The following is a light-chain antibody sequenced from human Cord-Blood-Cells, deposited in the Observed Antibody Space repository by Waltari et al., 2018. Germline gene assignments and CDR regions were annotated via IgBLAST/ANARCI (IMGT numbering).Light chain of an antibody. Sequence: DIQITQSPSSLSASVGNRVTITCQESQDINDYLNWYQKTPGKAPKLLLYDASNLETGVPSRCSGSGSGTDFPFTISRLQPEDIAKYYCQQYDNLYTFGQGTKLEIK. V-gene: IGKV1-33*01. CDR1: QDINDY. CDR2: DAS. CDR3: QQYDNLYT. J-gene: IGKJ2*01.